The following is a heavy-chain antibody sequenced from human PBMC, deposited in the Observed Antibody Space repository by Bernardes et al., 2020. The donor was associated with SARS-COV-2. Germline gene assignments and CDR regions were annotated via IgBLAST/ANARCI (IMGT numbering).Heavy chain of an antibody. CDR3: ARAGAYGSGSHGIYYYGMDV. J-gene: IGHJ6*01. Sequence: ASVKVSCQASGYSFTTYIINWVRQAPGQGLEWMGWIAVSNGDTKSGQKVQGRVAMTIDTSSDTVYMELRNLRYDDTAVYYCARAGAYGSGSHGIYYYGMDVWGQGTTVTVSS. CDR1: GYSFTTYI. V-gene: IGHV1-18*01. D-gene: IGHD3-10*01. CDR2: IAVSNGDT.